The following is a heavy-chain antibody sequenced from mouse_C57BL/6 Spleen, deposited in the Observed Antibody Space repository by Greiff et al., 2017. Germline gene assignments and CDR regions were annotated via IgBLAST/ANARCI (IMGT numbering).Heavy chain of an antibody. V-gene: IGHV1-69*01. D-gene: IGHD3-2*01. Sequence: QVQLQQPGAELVMPGASVKLSCKASGYTFTSYWMHWVKQRPGQGLEWIGEIDPSDSYTNYNQKFKGKSTLTVDKSSSSAYMQLSSLTSEDSAVYYCARGGPDSSLFAYWGQGTLVTVSA. CDR2: IDPSDSYT. CDR1: GYTFTSYW. CDR3: ARGGPDSSLFAY. J-gene: IGHJ3*01.